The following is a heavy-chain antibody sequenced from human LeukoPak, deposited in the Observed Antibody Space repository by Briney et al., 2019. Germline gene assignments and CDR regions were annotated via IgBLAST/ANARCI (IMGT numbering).Heavy chain of an antibody. CDR1: GFTFSSYG. Sequence: PGGSLRLSCAASGFTFSSYGMHWVRQAPGKGLEWVAFIRCDGSNKYYADSVKGRFTISRDNSKSTLYLQMNSLRAEDTAVYYCARAGIAVAGGTHDYYYYYMDVWGKGTTVTVSS. D-gene: IGHD6-19*01. V-gene: IGHV3-30*02. J-gene: IGHJ6*03. CDR2: IRCDGSNK. CDR3: ARAGIAVAGGTHDYYYYYMDV.